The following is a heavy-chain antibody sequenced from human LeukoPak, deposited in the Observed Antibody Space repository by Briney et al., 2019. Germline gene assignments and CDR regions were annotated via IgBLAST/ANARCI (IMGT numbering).Heavy chain of an antibody. D-gene: IGHD1-26*01. Sequence: SETLSLTCTVSGGSISSSSYYWGWIRQPPGKGLEWIGSIYYSGSTYYNPSLKSRVTISVDTSKNQFSLKLSSVTAADTAVYYCAREAEELTGIVGATGLFDYWGQGTLVTVSS. CDR3: AREAEELTGIVGATGLFDY. V-gene: IGHV4-39*07. CDR1: GGSISSSSYY. J-gene: IGHJ4*02. CDR2: IYYSGST.